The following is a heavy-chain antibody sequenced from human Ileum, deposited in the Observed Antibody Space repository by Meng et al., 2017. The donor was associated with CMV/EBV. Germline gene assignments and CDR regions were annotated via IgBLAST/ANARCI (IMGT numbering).Heavy chain of an antibody. CDR3: ARDSGGYCSGGSCYSTD. J-gene: IGHJ4*02. CDR2: ISGSGGST. CDR1: GFTFNSYA. Sequence: GGSLRLSCAASGFTFNSYAMSWVRQAPGEGLQWVSTISGSGGSTNYADSVKGRFTISRDNSQNTLYLQMNSLRAEDAAVYYCARDSGGYCSGGSCYSTDWGQGTLVTVSS. D-gene: IGHD2-15*01. V-gene: IGHV3-23*01.